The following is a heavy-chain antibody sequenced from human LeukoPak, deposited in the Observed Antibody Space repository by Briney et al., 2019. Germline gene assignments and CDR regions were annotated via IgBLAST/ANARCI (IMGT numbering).Heavy chain of an antibody. V-gene: IGHV3-21*01. CDR1: GFSFDSYS. D-gene: IGHD3-3*01. CDR3: ARTTICGVAEWDY. Sequence: GGSLRLSCAAAGFSFDSYSMNWVRQAPGKGLEWVSTITSSSNYIYYADSVKDRFTISRDNAGNSLYLQMNSLRAEDTAFYFCARTTICGVAEWDYWGQGTLVTVSS. CDR2: ITSSSNYI. J-gene: IGHJ4*02.